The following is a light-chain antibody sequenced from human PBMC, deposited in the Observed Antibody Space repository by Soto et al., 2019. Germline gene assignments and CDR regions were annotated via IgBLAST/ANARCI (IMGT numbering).Light chain of an antibody. J-gene: IGKJ1*01. V-gene: IGKV3-20*01. CDR3: QQYGSPGT. CDR2: GAS. CDR1: QSVSNNY. Sequence: ETVLTQSPGTLSLSPGERATLSCRASQSVSNNYLAWYQQKPGQAPRLLIYGASNSATGIPDRFSGSGSGTDFTLTISRLEPEDFAVYYCQQYGSPGTFGQGTKV.